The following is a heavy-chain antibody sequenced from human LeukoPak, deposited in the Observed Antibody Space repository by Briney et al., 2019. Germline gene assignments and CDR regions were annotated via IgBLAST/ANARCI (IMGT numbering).Heavy chain of an antibody. V-gene: IGHV1-8*01. CDR3: ARKLAGRFGELLPAWFDP. J-gene: IGHJ5*02. D-gene: IGHD3-10*01. CDR1: GYTLTSYD. CDR2: MNPNSGNT. Sequence: ASVKVSCKASGYTLTSYDINWVRQATRQGLEWMGWMNPNSGNTGYAQKFQGRVTMTRNTSISTAYMELSSLRSEDTAVYYCARKLAGRFGELLPAWFDPWGQGNLVTVSS.